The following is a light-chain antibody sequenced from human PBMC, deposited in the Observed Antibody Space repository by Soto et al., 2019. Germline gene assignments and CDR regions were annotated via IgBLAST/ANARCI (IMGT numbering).Light chain of an antibody. CDR2: DAS. CDR1: QSISNW. J-gene: IGKJ1*01. Sequence: IQMTHSPSTLPASVGYRVTITFRASQSISNWLAWYQQKPGEAPKLLIYDASALPRGVPSRFSGSGSGTKFTLTIASLQPDDFATYYCQQYETFSGTFGPGTKVDIK. V-gene: IGKV1-5*01. CDR3: QQYETFSGT.